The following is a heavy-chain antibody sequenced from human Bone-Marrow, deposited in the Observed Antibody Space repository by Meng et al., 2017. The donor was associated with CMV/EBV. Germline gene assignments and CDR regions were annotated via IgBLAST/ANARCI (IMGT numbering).Heavy chain of an antibody. J-gene: IGHJ5*02. CDR1: GFTFSSYA. CDR3: VSGVGGAGGGCAP. D-gene: IGHD3-16*01. Sequence: GGSLRLSCAASGFTFSSYAMHWVRQAPGKGLEWVAVISYDGSNKYYADSVKGRFTISRDNSKNTLYLQMTSLRAEDTALYCWVSGVGGAGGGCAPWDQGARVTVSS. V-gene: IGHV3-30-3*01. CDR2: ISYDGSNK.